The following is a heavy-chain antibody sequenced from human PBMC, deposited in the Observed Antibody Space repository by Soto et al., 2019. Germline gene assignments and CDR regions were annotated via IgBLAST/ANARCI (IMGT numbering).Heavy chain of an antibody. CDR3: AKGGTGSCYSGVDD. V-gene: IGHV3-23*01. Sequence: GGSLRLSCAASGFTFSSYAMNWVRQSPGKGLEWVSGISGSGAATYCADSVKGRFTISRDNSRNTLYLQMNTLRAEDTALYYCAKGGTGSCYSGVDDWGQGTLVTVSS. CDR2: ISGSGAAT. CDR1: GFTFSSYA. J-gene: IGHJ4*02. D-gene: IGHD2-15*01.